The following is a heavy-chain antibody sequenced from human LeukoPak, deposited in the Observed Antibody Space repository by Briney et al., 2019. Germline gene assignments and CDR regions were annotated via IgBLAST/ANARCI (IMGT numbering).Heavy chain of an antibody. CDR3: ARDTSVAGTEDWFDP. CDR2: ISAYNGNT. CDR1: GYTFTSYG. Sequence: ASVKVSCKASGYTFTSYGISWVRQAPGQGLEWMGWISAYNGNTNYAQKLQGRVTMTTDTSTSTAYMELRSLRSDDTAVYYCARDTSVAGTEDWFDPWGQRTLVTVSS. J-gene: IGHJ5*02. D-gene: IGHD6-19*01. V-gene: IGHV1-18*01.